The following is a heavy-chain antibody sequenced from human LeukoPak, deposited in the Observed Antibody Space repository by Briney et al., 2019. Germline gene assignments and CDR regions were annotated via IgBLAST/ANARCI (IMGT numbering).Heavy chain of an antibody. V-gene: IGHV4-30-4*01. J-gene: IGHJ4*02. CDR3: ARVDDYFDY. CDR2: IYYSGST. Sequence: PSETLSLTCTVSGGSLSSGDYYWRWLRQPPGKGLEWIGYIYYSGSTYYNPSLKSRVTISVDTSKNQFSLKLSSVTAADTAVYYCARVDDYFDYWGQGTLVTVSS. CDR1: GGSLSSGDYY. D-gene: IGHD2-2*03.